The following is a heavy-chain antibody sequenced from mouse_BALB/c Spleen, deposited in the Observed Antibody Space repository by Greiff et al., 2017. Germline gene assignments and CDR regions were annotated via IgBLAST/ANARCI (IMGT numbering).Heavy chain of an antibody. V-gene: IGHV3-2*02. CDR2: ISYSGST. D-gene: IGHD2-10*02. Sequence: DVKLQESGPGLVKPSQSLSLTCTVTGYSITSDYAWYWIRQFPGNKLEWMGYISYSGSTSYNPSLKSRISITRDTSKNQFFLQLNSVTTEDTATYYCARGGYGNYGRFYYAMDYWGQGTSVTVSS. CDR1: GYSITSDYA. J-gene: IGHJ4*01. CDR3: ARGGYGNYGRFYYAMDY.